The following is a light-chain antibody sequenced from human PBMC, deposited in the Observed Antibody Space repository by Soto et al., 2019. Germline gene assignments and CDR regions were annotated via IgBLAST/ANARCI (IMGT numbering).Light chain of an antibody. Sequence: EIVLTQSPATLSLSPGERATLSCRASQSVSSYLAWYQQKPGQAPRLLIYNASNRATGIPARFSGSGSGTDFTLTISGLEPEDFAVYYCQQRSNWHCTFGQGTKVEIK. CDR3: QQRSNWHCT. V-gene: IGKV3-11*01. CDR1: QSVSSY. J-gene: IGKJ1*01. CDR2: NAS.